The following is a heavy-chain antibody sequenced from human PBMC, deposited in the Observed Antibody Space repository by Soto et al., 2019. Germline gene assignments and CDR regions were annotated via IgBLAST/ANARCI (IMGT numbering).Heavy chain of an antibody. CDR2: ISFDGSEK. V-gene: IGHV3-30*04. Sequence: QVQLVESGGGVVQPGASLRLSCAASGFRFSGFAMHWVRQAPGKGLEWVAVISFDGSEKFYVDSVKGRFSISRDDFHSTVFLQMDSLRPEDTGVYYCTRDLGRYVHLWDKSNYWGQGTLENVSS. J-gene: IGHJ4*02. CDR3: TRDLGRYVHLWDKSNY. D-gene: IGHD3-3*02. CDR1: GFRFSGFA.